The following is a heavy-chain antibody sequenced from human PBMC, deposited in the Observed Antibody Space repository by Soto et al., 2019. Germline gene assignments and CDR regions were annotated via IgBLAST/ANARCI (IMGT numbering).Heavy chain of an antibody. CDR3: VRGAYGDQHDY. CDR2: ISANNDNT. Sequence: QVQLVQSGAEVKKPGASVKVSCKASGYTYTTYGITWVRRAPGQGLEWMGSISANNDNTNYAQKFRDRVTVTTDTSTSTAYMELTSLRSDDTAVYYCVRGAYGDQHDYWGQGTLVTVSS. CDR1: GYTYTTYG. J-gene: IGHJ4*02. V-gene: IGHV1-18*01. D-gene: IGHD4-17*01.